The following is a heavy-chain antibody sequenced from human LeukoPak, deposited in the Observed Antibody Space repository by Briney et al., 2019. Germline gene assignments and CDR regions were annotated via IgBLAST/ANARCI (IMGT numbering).Heavy chain of an antibody. D-gene: IGHD6-19*01. Sequence: ASVKVSCKASGYTFTSYAMHWVRQAPGQRLEWMGWINAGNGNTKYSQKFQGRVTMTRDTSTSTVYMELSSLRSEDTAVYYCARDYGYSSGWYVGEYYFDYWGQGTLVTVSS. CDR3: ARDYGYSSGWYVGEYYFDY. CDR1: GYTFTSYA. J-gene: IGHJ4*02. CDR2: INAGNGNT. V-gene: IGHV1-3*01.